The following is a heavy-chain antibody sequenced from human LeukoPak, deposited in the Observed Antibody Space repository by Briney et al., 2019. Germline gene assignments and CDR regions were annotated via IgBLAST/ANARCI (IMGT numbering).Heavy chain of an antibody. CDR3: HVTTRSRGFDY. J-gene: IGHJ4*02. CDR1: GFTFSSYW. CDR2: IRQDGSVQ. V-gene: IGHV3-7*01. Sequence: GGSLRLSCAASGFTFSSYWMSWVRQAPGKGLEWVANIRQDGSVQNYVDSVKGRFTTSRDNPKNSVYLQMSSLRAEDTAVYYCHVTTRSRGFDYWGQGTLVTVSS. D-gene: IGHD1/OR15-1a*01.